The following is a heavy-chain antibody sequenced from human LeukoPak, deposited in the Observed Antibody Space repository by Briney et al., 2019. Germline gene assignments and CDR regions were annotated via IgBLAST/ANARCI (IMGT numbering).Heavy chain of an antibody. CDR3: VRVKVGSWDWFDP. CDR1: GFTFDDYA. J-gene: IGHJ5*02. CDR2: INSDESTT. D-gene: IGHD1-26*01. V-gene: IGHV3-74*01. Sequence: GGSLRLSCAASGFTFDDYAMHWVRQAPGKGLVWVSRINSDESTTTYADSVKGRFTISRDNAENTLYLLMSSLRAEDTAVYYCVRVKVGSWDWFDPWGQGTLVTVSS.